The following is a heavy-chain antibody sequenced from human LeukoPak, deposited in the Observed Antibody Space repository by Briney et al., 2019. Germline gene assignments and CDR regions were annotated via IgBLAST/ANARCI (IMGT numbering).Heavy chain of an antibody. J-gene: IGHJ4*02. Sequence: GGSLRLSCATSGFTFSRHWMSWVRQAPGKGLEWVSAISGSGGSTYYADSVKGRFTISRDNSKNTLYLQMNSLRAEDTAVYCCASHLIGYCSSTSCYPPHYWGQGTLVTVSS. D-gene: IGHD2-2*01. CDR2: ISGSGGST. CDR1: GFTFSRHW. V-gene: IGHV3-23*01. CDR3: ASHLIGYCSSTSCYPPHY.